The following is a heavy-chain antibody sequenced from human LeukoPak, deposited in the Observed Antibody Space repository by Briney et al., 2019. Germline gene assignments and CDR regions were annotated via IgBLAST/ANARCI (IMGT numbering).Heavy chain of an antibody. Sequence: GESLKISCKGSGYSFTSYWIGWVRQMPGKGLEWXXXXYPGDSDTRYSPSFQGQVTISADKSISTAYLQWSSLKASDTAMYYCASGLNAYYDILTGYGLFDYWGQGTLVTVSS. D-gene: IGHD3-9*01. CDR3: ASGLNAYYDILTGYGLFDY. J-gene: IGHJ4*02. CDR1: GYSFTSYW. V-gene: IGHV5-51*01. CDR2: XYPGDSDT.